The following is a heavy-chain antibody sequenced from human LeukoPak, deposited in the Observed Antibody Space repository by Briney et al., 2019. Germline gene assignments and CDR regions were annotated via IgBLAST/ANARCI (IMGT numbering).Heavy chain of an antibody. J-gene: IGHJ4*02. CDR2: ISTSGSTI. CDR1: GFIFSTYE. V-gene: IGHV3-48*03. Sequence: PARSLTLSCTASGFIFSTYERHWVRQAPGKGLEWISYISTSGSTIYYADSVKGRFTFSRDNARNSLFLQMNRLRAEDTAVYYCARDGPAYSFEYWGQGTLVTVSS. CDR3: ARDGPAYSFEY. D-gene: IGHD2-21*01.